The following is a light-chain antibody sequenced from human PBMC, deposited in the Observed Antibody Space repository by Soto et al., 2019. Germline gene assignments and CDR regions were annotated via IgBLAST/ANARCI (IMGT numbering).Light chain of an antibody. CDR2: DAS. V-gene: IGKV3-11*01. CDR1: QSVSSY. J-gene: IGKJ1*01. Sequence: EIVLTQSPATLSLSPGERATLSCRASQSVSSYLAWYQQKPGQAPRLLIYDASNRATGIPARFSGSGSGTDFTLTISSLEPEDFALYYCQQRSNWHTFGQGTKVEI. CDR3: QQRSNWHT.